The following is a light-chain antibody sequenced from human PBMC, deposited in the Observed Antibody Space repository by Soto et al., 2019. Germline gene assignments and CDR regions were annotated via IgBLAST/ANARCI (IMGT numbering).Light chain of an antibody. CDR2: DAS. V-gene: IGKV1D-13*01. CDR1: QVISNT. CDR3: QQFSYYPT. Sequence: AIQLTQSPSSLSASVGDRVTITCRASQVISNTLAWYQQKPGKPPKLLIYDASSLESGVPSRFSGSGSGTDFTLTISSLQPEDFATYYCQQFSYYPTFGGGTKVDIK. J-gene: IGKJ4*01.